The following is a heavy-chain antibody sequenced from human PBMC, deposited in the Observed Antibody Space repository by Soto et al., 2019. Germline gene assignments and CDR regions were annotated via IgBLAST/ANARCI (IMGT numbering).Heavy chain of an antibody. CDR2: ISSGSGYI. CDR1: GFTFSSYS. CDR3: AVIVVITNRNAFDI. V-gene: IGHV3-21*01. D-gene: IGHD3-22*01. J-gene: IGHJ3*02. Sequence: GGSLRLSCAASGFTFSSYSMNWVRQAPGKGLEWVSSISSGSGYIFYADSVKGRLTVSRDNAKNSLYLQMNSLRAEDTAVYYCAVIVVITNRNAFDIWGQGTMVTVSS.